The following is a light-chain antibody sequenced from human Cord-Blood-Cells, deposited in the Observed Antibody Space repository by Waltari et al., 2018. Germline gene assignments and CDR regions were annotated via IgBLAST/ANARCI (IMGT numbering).Light chain of an antibody. Sequence: DIQMTQSPHSLSASVGDSLTITCQASQDISNYLNWYHQKPGKAPKLLIYDASNLETGVPSRFSGSGSGTDFTFTISSLQPEDIATYYCQQYDNLPFTFGPGTKVDIK. V-gene: IGKV1-33*01. J-gene: IGKJ3*01. CDR1: QDISNY. CDR3: QQYDNLPFT. CDR2: DAS.